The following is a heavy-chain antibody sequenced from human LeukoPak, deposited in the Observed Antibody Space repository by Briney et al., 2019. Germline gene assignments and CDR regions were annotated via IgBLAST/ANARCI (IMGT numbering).Heavy chain of an antibody. D-gene: IGHD3-10*01. J-gene: IGHJ4*02. V-gene: IGHV1-8*01. CDR1: GYTFTSYD. Sequence: ASVKVSCKASGYTFTSYDINWVRHATGQGLEWMGWMNPNSGNTGYAQKFQGRDTMTSNTYISTAYMELRSQRSEDTAVYYCARGVKVRGVILYYFDYWGQGTLVTVSS. CDR3: ARGVKVRGVILYYFDY. CDR2: MNPNSGNT.